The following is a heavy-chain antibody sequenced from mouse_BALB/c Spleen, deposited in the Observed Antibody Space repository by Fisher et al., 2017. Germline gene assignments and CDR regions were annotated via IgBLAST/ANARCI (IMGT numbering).Heavy chain of an antibody. J-gene: IGHJ4*01. V-gene: IGHV1-74*01. CDR3: AIITSYYAMDY. Sequence: KFKGKATLTADKSSSTAYMQLSSLASEDSAVYYCAIITSYYAMDYWGQGTSVTVSS. D-gene: IGHD1-2*01.